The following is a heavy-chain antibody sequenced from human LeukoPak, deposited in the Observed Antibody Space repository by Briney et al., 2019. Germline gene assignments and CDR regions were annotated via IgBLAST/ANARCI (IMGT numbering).Heavy chain of an antibody. Sequence: PGGSLRLSCAASGFTFSSYSMNWVRQAPGKGLEWVSYISSSSSTIYYADSVKGRFTISRDNAKNSLYLQMNSLRAGDTAVYYCARGRFLYSSSSPNWGQGTLVTVSS. CDR1: GFTFSSYS. J-gene: IGHJ4*02. CDR2: ISSSSSTI. CDR3: ARGRFLYSSSSPN. V-gene: IGHV3-48*01. D-gene: IGHD6-6*01.